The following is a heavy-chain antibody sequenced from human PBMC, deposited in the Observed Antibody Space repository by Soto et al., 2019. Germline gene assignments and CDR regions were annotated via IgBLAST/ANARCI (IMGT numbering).Heavy chain of an antibody. Sequence: QLQLQESGPGLVKPSETLSLTCTVSGGSISSSSYYWGWIRQPPGKGLEWIGSIYYSGSTYYNPSLKRRVTISVDTSKNQFSLKLSSVTAADTAVYYCARRPYCTNGVCYRLDYGMDVWGQGTTVTVSS. V-gene: IGHV4-39*01. CDR3: ARRPYCTNGVCYRLDYGMDV. J-gene: IGHJ6*02. CDR1: GGSISSSSYY. D-gene: IGHD2-8*01. CDR2: IYYSGST.